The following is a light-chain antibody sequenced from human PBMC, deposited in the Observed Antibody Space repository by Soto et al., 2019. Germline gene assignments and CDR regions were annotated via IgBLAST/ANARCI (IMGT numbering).Light chain of an antibody. J-gene: IGKJ1*01. CDR1: QSVSSN. CDR2: GAS. Sequence: EIVMTQSPATLSVSPGERATLSCRASQSVSSNLAWYQQKPGQAPRLLIYGASTRATGIPARFSGSGSGTEFTLTISSLQSEDFAVHYCQQYNNWPLSFGQGTKV. V-gene: IGKV3-15*01. CDR3: QQYNNWPLS.